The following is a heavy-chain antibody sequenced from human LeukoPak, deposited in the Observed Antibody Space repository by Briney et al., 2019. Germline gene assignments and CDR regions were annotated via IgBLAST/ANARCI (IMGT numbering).Heavy chain of an antibody. CDR3: AADSSGYYYFDY. Sequence: ASVKVSCKASGYTFTNYGISWVRQAPGQRLEWMGWINAGNGNTKYSQKFQGRVTITRDTSASTAYMELSSLRSENTAVYYCAADSSGYYYFDYWGQGTLVTVSS. D-gene: IGHD3-22*01. CDR1: GYTFTNYG. V-gene: IGHV1-3*01. J-gene: IGHJ4*02. CDR2: INAGNGNT.